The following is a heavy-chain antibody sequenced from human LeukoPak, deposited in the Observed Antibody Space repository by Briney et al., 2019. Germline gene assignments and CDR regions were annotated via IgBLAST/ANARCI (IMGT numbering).Heavy chain of an antibody. CDR1: GYTFTSYT. D-gene: IGHD4-23*01. V-gene: IGHV1-3*01. J-gene: IGHJ4*02. CDR2: INAGNANT. CDR3: ARGPPGHGGKAYYFDY. Sequence: GASVKVSCKASGYTFTSYTMYWVRQAPGQRLEWMGWINAGNANTKYSQKFQGRVTITTDESTSTAYMELSSLRSEDTAVYYCARGPPGHGGKAYYFDYWGQGTLVTVSS.